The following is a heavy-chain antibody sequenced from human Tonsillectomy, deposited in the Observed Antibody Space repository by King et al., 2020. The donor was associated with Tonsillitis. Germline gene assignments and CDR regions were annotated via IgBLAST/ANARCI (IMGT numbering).Heavy chain of an antibody. CDR3: ARESSNWYNWFDP. CDR2: INPNSGGT. J-gene: IGHJ5*02. CDR1: GYTFTDYY. V-gene: IGHV1-2*02. Sequence: QLVQSGAEVKKPGASVKVSCKASGYTFTDYYVHWVRQAPGQGLEWMGWINPNSGGTNNAQKFQGRVTMTRDTSLSTAYMELSRLRSDDTAVYYCARESSNWYNWFDPWGQGTLVTVSS. D-gene: IGHD6-13*01.